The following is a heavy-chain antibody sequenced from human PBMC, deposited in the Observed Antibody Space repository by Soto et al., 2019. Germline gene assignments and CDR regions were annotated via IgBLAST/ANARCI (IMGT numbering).Heavy chain of an antibody. CDR3: ARRQYSYGYLGFDY. D-gene: IGHD5-18*01. J-gene: IGHJ4*02. Sequence: QVQLVQSGAEVKKPGSSVKVSCKASGGTFSSYAISWVRQAPGQGLEWMGGIIPIFGTANYAQKFQGRVPFPADQTTITAYMELGGLRSEDTAVYYCARRQYSYGYLGFDYWGQGTLVTVSS. V-gene: IGHV1-69*12. CDR1: GGTFSSYA. CDR2: IIPIFGTA.